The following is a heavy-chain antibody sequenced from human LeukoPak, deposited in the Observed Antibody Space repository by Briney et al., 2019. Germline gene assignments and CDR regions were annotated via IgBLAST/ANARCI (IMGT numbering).Heavy chain of an antibody. Sequence: ASVKVSCKASGYTFTGYYMHWVRQAPGQGLEWMGWINPNSGGTNYAQKFQGRVTMTRDTSISTAYMELSRLRSDDTAVYYCARXXYXFWXGYLGENWFDPWGQGTLVTVSS. D-gene: IGHD3-3*01. J-gene: IGHJ5*02. CDR2: INPNSGGT. CDR1: GYTFTGYY. CDR3: ARXXYXFWXGYLGENWFDP. V-gene: IGHV1-2*02.